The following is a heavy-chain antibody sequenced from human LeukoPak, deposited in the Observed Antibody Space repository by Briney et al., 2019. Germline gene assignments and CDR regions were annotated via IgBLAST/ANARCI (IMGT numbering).Heavy chain of an antibody. V-gene: IGHV3-7*01. D-gene: IGHD2-8*01. Sequence: GGSLRLSCAASGFTFSSYWMRWVRQAPGKGLEWVAKIKQDGSEKYYVDSVKGRFTISRDNAKNSLYLQMNNLRAEDTAVYFCARVSNGDYDYMDVWGKGTTVTVSS. CDR3: ARVSNGDYDYMDV. CDR1: GFTFSSYW. J-gene: IGHJ6*03. CDR2: IKQDGSEK.